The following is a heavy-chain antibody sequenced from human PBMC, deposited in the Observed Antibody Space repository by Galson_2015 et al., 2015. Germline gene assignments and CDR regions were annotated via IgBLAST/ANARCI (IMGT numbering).Heavy chain of an antibody. CDR2: ISSSSSTI. Sequence: SLRLSCAASGFTFSSYSMNWVRQAPGKGLEWVSYISSSSSTIYYADSVKGRFTISRDNAKNSLYLQRNSLRDEDTAVYYCARWGLVVPAATNYYYYGMDVWGQGTTVTVSS. V-gene: IGHV3-48*02. CDR3: ARWGLVVPAATNYYYYGMDV. J-gene: IGHJ6*02. CDR1: GFTFSSYS. D-gene: IGHD2-2*01.